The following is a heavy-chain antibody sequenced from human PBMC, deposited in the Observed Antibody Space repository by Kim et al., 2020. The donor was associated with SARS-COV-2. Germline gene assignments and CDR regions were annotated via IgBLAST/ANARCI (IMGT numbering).Heavy chain of an antibody. V-gene: IGHV3-23*01. CDR1: GFTFSSYA. CDR3: AKTLSHLEAVAGTYDYYYGMDV. J-gene: IGHJ6*02. Sequence: GGSLRLSCAASGFTFSSYAMSWVRQAPGKGLEWVSAISGSGGSTYYADSVKGRFTISRDNSKNTLYLQMNSLRAEDTAVYYCAKTLSHLEAVAGTYDYYYGMDVWGQGTTVTVSS. CDR2: ISGSGGST. D-gene: IGHD6-19*01.